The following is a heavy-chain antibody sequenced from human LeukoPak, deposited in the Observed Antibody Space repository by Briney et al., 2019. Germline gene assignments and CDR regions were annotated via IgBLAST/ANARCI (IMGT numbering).Heavy chain of an antibody. D-gene: IGHD3-10*01. CDR1: GGSFSGYY. J-gene: IGHJ5*02. CDR2: INHSGST. Sequence: SETLSLTCAVYGGSFSGYYWSWIRQSPGKGLEWIGEINHSGSTNYNPSLKSRVTISVDTSKNQFSLKLSSVTAADTAVYYCARGAAVGTMDYYGSGSYYWFDPWGQGTLVTVSS. V-gene: IGHV4-34*01. CDR3: ARGAAVGTMDYYGSGSYYWFDP.